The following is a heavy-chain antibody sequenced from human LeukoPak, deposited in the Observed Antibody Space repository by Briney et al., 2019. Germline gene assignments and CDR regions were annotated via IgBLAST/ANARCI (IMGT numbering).Heavy chain of an antibody. CDR1: GGSMSSYY. J-gene: IGHJ6*02. D-gene: IGHD3-3*01. CDR3: ARRITIFGVVEYYYYYGMDV. Sequence: SETLSLTCTVSGGSMSSYYWGWLRQHPEKGLEWIGYIYYSGSTNYNPSLKSRVTISVDTSKNQFSLKLSSVTAADTAVYYCARRITIFGVVEYYYYYGMDVWGQGTTVTVSS. V-gene: IGHV4-59*01. CDR2: IYYSGST.